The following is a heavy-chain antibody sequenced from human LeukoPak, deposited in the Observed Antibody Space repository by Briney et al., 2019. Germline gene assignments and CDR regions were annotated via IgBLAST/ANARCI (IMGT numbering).Heavy chain of an antibody. Sequence: GGSLRLSCTASGFTFGDYAMSWVRQAPGKGLEWVGFIRSKAYGGTTEYAASVKGRFTISRDDSKSIAYLQMNSLKTEDTAVYYCTREPSDGFLEYHYYYYMDVWGKGTTVTVSS. CDR2: IRSKAYGGTT. J-gene: IGHJ6*03. V-gene: IGHV3-49*04. D-gene: IGHD3-3*01. CDR3: TREPSDGFLEYHYYYYMDV. CDR1: GFTFGDYA.